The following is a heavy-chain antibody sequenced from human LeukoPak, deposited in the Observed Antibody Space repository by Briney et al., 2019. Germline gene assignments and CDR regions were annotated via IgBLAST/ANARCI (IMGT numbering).Heavy chain of an antibody. CDR2: VSGGGDST. CDR1: GLTFSTYA. CDR3: AQNYYGVPYYYYGMDV. Sequence: GGSLRLSCAASGLTFSTYAMSWVRQAPGKGLEWVSAVSGGGDSTFYADSVKGRFTISRDNPKNTVYLQMNSLRAEDTAVYYCAQNYYGVPYYYYGMDVWGQGTSVTVSS. D-gene: IGHD3-10*01. V-gene: IGHV3-23*01. J-gene: IGHJ6*02.